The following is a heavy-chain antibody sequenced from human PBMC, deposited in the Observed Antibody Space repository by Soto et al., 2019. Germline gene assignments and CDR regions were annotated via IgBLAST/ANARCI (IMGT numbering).Heavy chain of an antibody. V-gene: IGHV3-23*01. CDR1: GFTFSSYA. D-gene: IGHD2-15*01. Sequence: EVQLLESGGGLVQPGGSLRLSCAASGFTFSSYAMSWVRQAPGKGLEWVSSITVSGGSTYYADSVKGRFTISRDNSKNTVFMQMNGLSVEDTGVYDCAKRYCGGVGCSCFDCWGQGTLVTVSS. CDR3: AKRYCGGVGCSCFDC. J-gene: IGHJ4*02. CDR2: ITVSGGST.